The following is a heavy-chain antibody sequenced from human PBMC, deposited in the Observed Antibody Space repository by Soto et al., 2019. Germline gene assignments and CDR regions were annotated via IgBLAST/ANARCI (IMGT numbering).Heavy chain of an antibody. CDR1: GFTFSSYW. J-gene: IGHJ6*02. CDR2: IKQDGSEK. D-gene: IGHD3-3*01. Sequence: GGSLRLSCAASGFTFSSYWMSWVRQAPGEGLEWVANIKQDGSEKYYVDSVKGRFTISRDNAKNSLYLQMNSLRAEDTAVYYCAREYYDFWSGYFSGMDVWGQGTTVTVSS. CDR3: AREYYDFWSGYFSGMDV. V-gene: IGHV3-7*03.